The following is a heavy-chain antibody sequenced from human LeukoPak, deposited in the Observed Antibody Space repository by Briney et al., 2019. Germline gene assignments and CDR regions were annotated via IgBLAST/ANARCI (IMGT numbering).Heavy chain of an antibody. D-gene: IGHD3-10*01. CDR2: NFFHDGTT. CDR3: ARDSGNYHYDTDV. Sequence: ASVKVSCKTSGYSFNSHHVHWVRQAPGQGLEWMGINFFHDGTTSNTQKFPGRLTMTRDTSTSTVYMELSSLRSEDTAVYCARDSGNYHYDTDVWGQGTTVIVSS. CDR1: GYSFNSHH. J-gene: IGHJ6*02. V-gene: IGHV1-46*02.